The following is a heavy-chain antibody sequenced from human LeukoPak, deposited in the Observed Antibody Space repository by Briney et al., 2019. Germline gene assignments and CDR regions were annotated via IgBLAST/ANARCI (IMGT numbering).Heavy chain of an antibody. CDR2: ISSSSSYI. Sequence: GGSLRLSCAASGFTFSSYSMNWVRQAPGKGLEWVSSISSSSSYIYYADSVKGRFTISRDNAKNSLYLQMNSLRAEDTAVYYCARGALSGGGPDAFDIWGQGTMVTVSS. CDR1: GFTFSSYS. V-gene: IGHV3-21*01. D-gene: IGHD3-16*01. J-gene: IGHJ3*02. CDR3: ARGALSGGGPDAFDI.